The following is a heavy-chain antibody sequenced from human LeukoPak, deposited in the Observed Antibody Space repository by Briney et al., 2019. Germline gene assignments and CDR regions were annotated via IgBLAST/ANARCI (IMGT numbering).Heavy chain of an antibody. J-gene: IGHJ4*02. CDR3: ARARPSMWIDY. Sequence: GGSLRLSCAASGFTFSSYAMHWVRQAPGKGLEWVAVISYDGSDKFYADPVKGRFTISRDSSKNTLYLQMNSLRPEDTAVYYCARARPSMWIDYWGQGTLVTVSS. V-gene: IGHV3-30*04. CDR2: ISYDGSDK. D-gene: IGHD5-12*01. CDR1: GFTFSSYA.